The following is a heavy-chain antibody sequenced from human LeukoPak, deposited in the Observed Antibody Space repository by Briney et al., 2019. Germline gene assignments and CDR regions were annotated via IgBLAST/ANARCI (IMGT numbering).Heavy chain of an antibody. J-gene: IGHJ4*02. CDR2: IKQDGSEK. CDR3: AKVPPYYYGSGTPFDY. V-gene: IGHV3-7*03. CDR1: GFTFSTYA. D-gene: IGHD3-10*01. Sequence: SGGSLRLSCAASGFTFSTYALSWVRQAPGKGLEWVANIKQDGSEKNYVDSVKGRFTISRDNAKNSVDLQMNSLRVEDTAVYYCAKVPPYYYGSGTPFDYWGQGTLVTVSS.